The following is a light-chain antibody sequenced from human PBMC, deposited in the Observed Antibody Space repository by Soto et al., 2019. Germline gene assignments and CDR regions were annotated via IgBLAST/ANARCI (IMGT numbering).Light chain of an antibody. CDR3: TPYTRSSTYV. CDR2: EVN. V-gene: IGLV2-18*02. CDR1: SSDVGSYNR. Sequence: QSVLTQPPSVSGSPGQSVAISCTGTSSDVGSYNRVSWYQQSPGTAPKLMIYEVNNRPSGVPDRFSGSKSGSTASLTISGLQAEDEGDYYCTPYTRSSTYVFGTGTKVTVL. J-gene: IGLJ1*01.